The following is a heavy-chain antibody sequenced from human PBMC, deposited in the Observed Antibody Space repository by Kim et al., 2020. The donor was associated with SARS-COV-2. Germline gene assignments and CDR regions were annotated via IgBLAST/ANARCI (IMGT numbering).Heavy chain of an antibody. D-gene: IGHD3-3*01. CDR1: GFTFSSYS. V-gene: IGHV3-21*01. J-gene: IGHJ5*02. Sequence: GGSLRLSCAASGFTFSSYSMNWVRQAPGKGLEWVSSISSSSSYIYYADSVKGRFTISRDNAKNSLYLQMNSLRAEDTAVYYCARGLLTTYYDFWSVQSRWFDPWGQGTLVTVSS. CDR2: ISSSSSYI. CDR3: ARGLLTTYYDFWSVQSRWFDP.